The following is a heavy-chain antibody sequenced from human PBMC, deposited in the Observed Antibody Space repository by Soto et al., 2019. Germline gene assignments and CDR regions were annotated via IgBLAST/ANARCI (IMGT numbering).Heavy chain of an antibody. V-gene: IGHV3-73*01. D-gene: IGHD2-21*02. CDR2: IKSKADSYAT. CDR1: GFTFSGSV. J-gene: IGHJ4*02. Sequence: EVQLVESGGGLVQPGGSPKLSCAASGFTFSGSVMHWVRQASGRGLEWVGRIKSKADSYATAYAASVKGRFTISRDDSKNTAFLQMNSLKAEDTAVYYCTSAFSDSPNWGQGTLVTVSS. CDR3: TSAFSDSPN.